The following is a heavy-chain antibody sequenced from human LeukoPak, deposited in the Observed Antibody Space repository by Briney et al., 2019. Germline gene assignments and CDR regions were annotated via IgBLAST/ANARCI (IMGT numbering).Heavy chain of an antibody. Sequence: GGSLRVSCAASGYTFTGYYMHWVRQAPGQGLEWMGWINPNSGGTNYAQKFQGRVTMTRDTSISTAYMELSRLRSDDTAVYYCASRYDFWSGWLVGLAAGRTYYYMDVWGKGTTVTVSS. D-gene: IGHD3-3*01. CDR1: GYTFTGYY. CDR2: INPNSGGT. CDR3: ASRYDFWSGWLVGLAAGRTYYYMDV. J-gene: IGHJ6*03. V-gene: IGHV1-2*02.